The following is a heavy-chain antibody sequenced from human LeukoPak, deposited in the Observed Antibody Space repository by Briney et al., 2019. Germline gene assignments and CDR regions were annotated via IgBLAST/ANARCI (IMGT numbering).Heavy chain of an antibody. V-gene: IGHV3-48*04. D-gene: IGHD3-10*01. Sequence: PGGSLRLSCAASGFSFNNFAVSWVRQAPGKGLEWVSYISSSGSTIYYADSVKGRFTISRDNAKNSLYLQMNSLRAEDTAVYYCARDSAACRGCAFDLWGQGTVVTVSS. J-gene: IGHJ3*01. CDR2: ISSSGSTI. CDR3: ARDSAACRGCAFDL. CDR1: GFSFNNFA.